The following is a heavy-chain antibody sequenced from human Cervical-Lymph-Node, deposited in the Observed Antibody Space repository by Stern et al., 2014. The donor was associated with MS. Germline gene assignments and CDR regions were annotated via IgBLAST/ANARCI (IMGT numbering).Heavy chain of an antibody. J-gene: IGHJ4*02. Sequence: QLQLQESGPGLVKPSQTLSLTCTVSGASISTVGYYWSWIRQHPGKGLEWIVHISYIGRTYYKPSVMSRVSILAGTTKTQFSLNLTSVTAADTALYYCARSDRLWGSFDYWGQGTLVAVSS. D-gene: IGHD3-16*01. CDR3: ARSDRLWGSFDY. CDR2: ISYIGRT. CDR1: GASISTVGYY. V-gene: IGHV4-31*03.